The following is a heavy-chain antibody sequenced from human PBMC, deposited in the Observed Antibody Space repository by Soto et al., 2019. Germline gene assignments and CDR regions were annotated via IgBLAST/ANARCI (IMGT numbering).Heavy chain of an antibody. CDR2: IIPILGIT. D-gene: IGHD1-1*01. CDR3: ARERNMYGMDV. Sequence: SVKVSCKASGGTFSSYTISWVRQAPGQGLEWMGRIIPILGITNYAQKFQGRVTITTNKSTSTAYMELSSLRSEDTAVYYCARERNMYGMDVWGQGTTVTVSS. J-gene: IGHJ6*02. CDR1: GGTFSSYT. V-gene: IGHV1-69*04.